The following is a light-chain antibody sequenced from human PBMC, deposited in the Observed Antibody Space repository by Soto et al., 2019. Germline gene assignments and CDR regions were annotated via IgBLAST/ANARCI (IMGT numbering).Light chain of an antibody. CDR2: EVS. J-gene: IGLJ1*01. CDR3: SSYAGSNV. V-gene: IGLV2-8*01. CDR1: SSDVCGYNY. Sequence: QSVLTQPPSASGSPGQSVTISCTGTSSDVCGYNYVSWYQQHPGKAPKLMIYEVSKRPSGVPDRFSGSKSGNTASLTVSGLQAEDEADYYCSSYAGSNVFGTGTRSPS.